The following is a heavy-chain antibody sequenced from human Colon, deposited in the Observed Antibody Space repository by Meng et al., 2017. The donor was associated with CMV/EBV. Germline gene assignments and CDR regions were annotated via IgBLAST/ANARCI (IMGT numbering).Heavy chain of an antibody. CDR2: ISSSGSTI. J-gene: IGHJ4*02. V-gene: IGHV3-48*03. D-gene: IGHD3-10*01. CDR1: GFTFSSYE. Sequence: GGSLRFSCAASGFTFSSYEMNWVRQAPGKGLEWVSYISSSGSTIYYADSVKGRFTISRDNAKNSLYLQMNSLRAEDTAVYYCARETLPGVFDYWGQGTLVTVSS. CDR3: ARETLPGVFDY.